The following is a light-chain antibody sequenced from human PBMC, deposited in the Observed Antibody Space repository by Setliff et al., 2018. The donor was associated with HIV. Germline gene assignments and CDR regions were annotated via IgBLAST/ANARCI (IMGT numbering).Light chain of an antibody. J-gene: IGLJ1*01. Sequence: SVLTQPASVSGSPGQSITISCTGTSSDIGTCNLVSWYQQHPGKAPKVIIYEVNKRPSGVSNRFSGSKSGNTASLTISGLQTEDEADYYCSSYSINNLYVFATGTKVTVL. CDR3: SSYSINNLYV. CDR1: SSDIGTCNL. CDR2: EVN. V-gene: IGLV2-14*02.